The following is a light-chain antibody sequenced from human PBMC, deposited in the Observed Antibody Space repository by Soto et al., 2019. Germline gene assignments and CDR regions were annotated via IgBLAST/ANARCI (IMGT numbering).Light chain of an antibody. CDR2: DAS. V-gene: IGKV3-20*01. Sequence: EIVLPQSTGTLSLSPGERATLSCRASQSVRNSLLAWYQQKPGQAPRLLIYDASNRATGTPARFSGSGSGTDFTPTISSLQPEDVATYYCQKYNIAPSWTFGQGTKVDI. J-gene: IGKJ1*01. CDR1: QSVRNSL. CDR3: QKYNIAPSWT.